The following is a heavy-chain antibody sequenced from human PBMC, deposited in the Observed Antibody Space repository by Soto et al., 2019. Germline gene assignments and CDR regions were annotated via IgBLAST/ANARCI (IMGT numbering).Heavy chain of an antibody. D-gene: IGHD2-15*01. CDR3: ANKRWDVYADNGSRYSHYGMDV. CDR1: GFTFSSYT. Sequence: GGSLRLSCAASGFTFSSYTMNWVRQAPGKGLEWVASISSTSSYIYNADSVKGRFTISRDNAKNSLYLQMQSLRDEDTARYFCANKRWDVYADNGSRYSHYGMDVWGQGTTVTVSS. CDR2: ISSTSSYI. J-gene: IGHJ6*02. V-gene: IGHV3-21*04.